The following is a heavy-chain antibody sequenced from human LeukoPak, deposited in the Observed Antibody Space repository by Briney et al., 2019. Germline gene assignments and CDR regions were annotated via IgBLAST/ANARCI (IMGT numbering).Heavy chain of an antibody. CDR2: ISAYNGAT. CDR3: ARSGDGNWFDP. Sequence: ASVKVSCKASGVPFTSFGISWVRQAPGQGLQWMGWISAYNGATDFAQNFQGRVILTTDTSTTTAYMELRSLTSDDTAVYYCARSGDGNWFDPWGQGTLVTVSS. V-gene: IGHV1-18*01. J-gene: IGHJ5*02. D-gene: IGHD4-17*01. CDR1: GVPFTSFG.